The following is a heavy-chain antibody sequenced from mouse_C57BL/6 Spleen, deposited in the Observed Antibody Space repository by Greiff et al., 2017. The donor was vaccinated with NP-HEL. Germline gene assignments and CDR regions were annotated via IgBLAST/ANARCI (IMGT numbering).Heavy chain of an antibody. D-gene: IGHD1-1*01. CDR1: GYAFSSSW. CDR2: IYPGDGDT. V-gene: IGHV1-82*01. J-gene: IGHJ2*01. Sequence: VKVVEPGPELVKPGASVKISCKASGYAFSSSWMNWVKQRPGKGLEWIGRIYPGDGDTNYNGKFKGKATLTADKSSSTAYMQLSSLTSYDSAVYFCARGLITTAYYFDYWGQGTTLTVSS. CDR3: ARGLITTAYYFDY.